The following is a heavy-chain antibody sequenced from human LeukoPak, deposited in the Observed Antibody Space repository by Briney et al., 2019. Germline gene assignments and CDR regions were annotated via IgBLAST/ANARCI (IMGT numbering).Heavy chain of an antibody. V-gene: IGHV4-34*01. J-gene: IGHJ3*02. Sequence: SETLSLTCAVYGGSFSGYYWSWIRQPPGKGLEWIGEIKHSGSTYYNPSLKSRVTMSVDTSKNQFSLKLSSVTAADTAVYYCARLGDALDAFDIWGQGTMVTVSS. CDR2: IKHSGST. CDR1: GGSFSGYY. CDR3: ARLGDALDAFDI. D-gene: IGHD5-24*01.